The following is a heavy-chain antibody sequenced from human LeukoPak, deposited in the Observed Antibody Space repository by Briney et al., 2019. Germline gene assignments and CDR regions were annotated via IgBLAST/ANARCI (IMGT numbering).Heavy chain of an antibody. D-gene: IGHD4-11*01. V-gene: IGHV3-33*06. J-gene: IGHJ4*02. CDR2: IWSGGSNK. CDR1: GFTFSHFG. Sequence: GGSLRLSCAASGFTFSHFGMHWVRQAPGKGLEWVAVIWSGGSNKYYADSVKGRFTISRDNFKKSLYLQMNGLRAEDTAVYYCAKGAERGFDYGNTLELGGRGPLVSVS. CDR3: AKGAERGFDYGNTLEL.